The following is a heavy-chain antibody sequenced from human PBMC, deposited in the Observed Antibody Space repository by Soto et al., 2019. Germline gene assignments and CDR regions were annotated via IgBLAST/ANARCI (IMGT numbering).Heavy chain of an antibody. Sequence: EWLALIYWNDDKHYSPSLKSRLTIAKDTSKNQVVLTMTNMDPVDTATYYCAHRSFANDAFDVWGQGTMVTVSS. CDR2: IYWNDDK. D-gene: IGHD3-3*01. V-gene: IGHV2-5*01. J-gene: IGHJ3*01. CDR3: AHRSFANDAFDV.